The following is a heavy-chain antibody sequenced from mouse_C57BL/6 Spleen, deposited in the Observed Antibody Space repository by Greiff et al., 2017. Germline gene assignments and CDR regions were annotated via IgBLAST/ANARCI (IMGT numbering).Heavy chain of an antibody. CDR1: GYTFTSYW. V-gene: IGHV1-69*01. J-gene: IGHJ3*01. Sequence: VQLQQPGAELVMPGASVKLSCKASGYTFTSYWMHWVKQRPGQGLEWIGEIDPSDSYTNYNQKFKGKSTLTVDKSSSTAYMQLSSLTSEDSAVYYCARGHYYGSSLAWFAYWGQGTLVTVSA. CDR2: IDPSDSYT. CDR3: ARGHYYGSSLAWFAY. D-gene: IGHD1-1*01.